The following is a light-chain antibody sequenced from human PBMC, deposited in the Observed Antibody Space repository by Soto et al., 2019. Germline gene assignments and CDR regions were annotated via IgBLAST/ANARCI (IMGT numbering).Light chain of an antibody. CDR1: QSISGT. Sequence: VMTHPPGTLSVSQGGSATPSCRASQSISGTLAWYQQKPGQAPRLLIYGASTRATSFPARFSGSGSGTDFTLTISSLQSEDFAVYYCQQYNNWPWTFGQGTKVDIK. J-gene: IGKJ1*01. V-gene: IGKV3-15*01. CDR2: GAS. CDR3: QQYNNWPWT.